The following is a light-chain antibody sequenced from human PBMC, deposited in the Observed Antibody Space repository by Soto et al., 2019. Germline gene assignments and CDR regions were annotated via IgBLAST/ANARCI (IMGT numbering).Light chain of an antibody. CDR1: QSLLHSNGYNY. J-gene: IGKJ5*01. CDR2: LGS. V-gene: IGKV2-28*01. CDR3: MQALQTPPIT. Sequence: DXVMTQXXXXXXXSPXXXAWISXRSSQSLLHSNGYNYLDWYLQKPGQSPQLLIYLGSNRASGVPDRFSGSGSGTDFTLKISRVEAEDVGVYYCMQALQTPPITFGQGTRLEIK.